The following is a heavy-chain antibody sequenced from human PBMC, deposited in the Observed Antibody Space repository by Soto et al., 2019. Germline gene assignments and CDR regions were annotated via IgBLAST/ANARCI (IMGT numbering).Heavy chain of an antibody. Sequence: ASVKVSCKASGGTFSSYAISWVRQAPGQGLEWMGGIIPIFGTANYAQKFQGRVTITADKSTSTAYMELSSLRSEDTAVYYCARDPGQQWLVRDENWLDPWGQGTLVTVS. CDR1: GGTFSSYA. J-gene: IGHJ5*02. CDR2: IIPIFGTA. V-gene: IGHV1-69*06. CDR3: ARDPGQQWLVRDENWLDP. D-gene: IGHD6-19*01.